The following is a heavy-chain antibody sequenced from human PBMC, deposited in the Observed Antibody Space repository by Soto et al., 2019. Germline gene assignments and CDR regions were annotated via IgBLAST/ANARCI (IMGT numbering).Heavy chain of an antibody. CDR2: IYHSGST. D-gene: IGHD6-19*01. Sequence: SETLSLTCAVSGGSISSSNGWSWVRQPPGKGREWIGEIYHSGSTNYNPSLKSRVTISVDKSKNQFSLKLSSVTAADTAVYYCASFDYGLRIAVAGTGAFDIWGQGTMVTVSS. CDR3: ASFDYGLRIAVAGTGAFDI. J-gene: IGHJ3*02. V-gene: IGHV4-4*02. CDR1: GGSISSSNG.